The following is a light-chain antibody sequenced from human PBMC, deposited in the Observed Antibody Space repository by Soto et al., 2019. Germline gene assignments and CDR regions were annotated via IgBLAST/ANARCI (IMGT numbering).Light chain of an antibody. CDR3: QQYNNSPWT. Sequence: EIVLTQSPGTLSLSPGERATLSCRASQSVSSTYLAWYQHKPGQAPRLLIYATSSRATGIPDRFSGGGSGTDFTLTISRLEPEDFAVYYCQQYNNSPWTFGQGTKVDIK. CDR2: ATS. V-gene: IGKV3-20*01. J-gene: IGKJ1*01. CDR1: QSVSSTY.